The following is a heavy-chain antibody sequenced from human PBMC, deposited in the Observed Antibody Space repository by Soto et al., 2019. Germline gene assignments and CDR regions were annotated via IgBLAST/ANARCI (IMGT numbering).Heavy chain of an antibody. D-gene: IGHD3-16*01. CDR3: GRDGSVGIIDS. CDR2: ISVFNGNT. V-gene: IGHV1-18*01. CDR1: GYTFTGYG. J-gene: IGHJ3*01. Sequence: QVQLVQSGAEVKKPGASVKVSCKTSGYTFTGYGINWVRQAPGHGLEWMGWISVFNGNTKYGQNIQDRVIMTTDTSTRTAYMELRSLRADDTAVYFCGRDGSVGIIDSWGQGTMLIVSS.